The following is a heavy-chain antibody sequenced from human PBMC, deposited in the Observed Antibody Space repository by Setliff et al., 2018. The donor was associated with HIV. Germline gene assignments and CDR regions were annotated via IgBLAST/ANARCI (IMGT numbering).Heavy chain of an antibody. V-gene: IGHV4-59*01. D-gene: IGHD3-3*01. CDR1: GGSISTYY. CDR2: IFYTESTNYTPSIKST. CDR3: ARSPPTTFWSGYTYYYYMDV. Sequence: SETLSLTCTVSGGSISTYYWSWIRQSPGEGLEWIGYIFYTESTNYTPSIKSTNYNPSLKSRVTISVDTSKNQFSLKLNSVTAADTAVYYCARSPPTTFWSGYTYYYYMDVWGKGTTVTVSS. J-gene: IGHJ6*03.